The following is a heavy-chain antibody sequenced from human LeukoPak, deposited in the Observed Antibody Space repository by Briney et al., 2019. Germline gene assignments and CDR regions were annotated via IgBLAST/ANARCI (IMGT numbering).Heavy chain of an antibody. Sequence: SETLSLTCSVSGGSIGKSYWNCLRQPAGKGLEWIGRSYASGSTNYNPSLKSRVIISMYKSKNHFSLNLRSVTAADTAFYYCARVFYGDDGHHPFDYWGQGIQVTVSS. CDR3: ARVFYGDDGHHPFDY. J-gene: IGHJ4*02. CDR2: SYASGST. CDR1: GGSIGKSY. D-gene: IGHD2/OR15-2a*01. V-gene: IGHV4-4*07.